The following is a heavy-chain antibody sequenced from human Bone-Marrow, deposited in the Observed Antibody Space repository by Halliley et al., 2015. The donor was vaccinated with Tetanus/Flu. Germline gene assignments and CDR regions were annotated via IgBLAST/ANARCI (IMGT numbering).Heavy chain of an antibody. J-gene: IGHJ3*01. CDR3: ARGLIGRVLCGGDCYAFDF. V-gene: IGHV3-30-3*01. Sequence: EGSHKFYADSVKGRFSISRDNSKNTLYLEMNSLRAEDTAVYYCARGLIGRVLCGGDCYAFDFWGQGTTVTVSS. CDR2: EGSHK. D-gene: IGHD2-21*02.